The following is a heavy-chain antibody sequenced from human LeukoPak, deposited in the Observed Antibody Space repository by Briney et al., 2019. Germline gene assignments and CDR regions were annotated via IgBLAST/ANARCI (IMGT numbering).Heavy chain of an antibody. CDR1: GFTFSSYA. V-gene: IGHV3-30*04. J-gene: IGHJ6*02. CDR3: ARDAGVADFTNYYYYGMDV. D-gene: IGHD3-3*01. Sequence: GGSLRLSCAASGFTFSSYAMHWVRQAPGKGLEWVVVISYDGSNKYYADSVKGRFTISRDNSKNTLYLQMNSLRAEDTAVYYCARDAGVADFTNYYYYGMDVWGQGTTVTVSS. CDR2: ISYDGSNK.